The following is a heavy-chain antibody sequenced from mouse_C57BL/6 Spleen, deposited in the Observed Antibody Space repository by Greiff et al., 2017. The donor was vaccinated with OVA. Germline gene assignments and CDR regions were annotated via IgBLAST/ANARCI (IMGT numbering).Heavy chain of an antibody. CDR1: GYSFTDYN. Sequence: VQLQQSGPELVKPGASVKISCKASGYSFTDYNMNWVKQSNGKSLEWIGVINPNYGTTSYNQKFKGKATFTVDQSSSTAYMQLNSLTSEDSVVYYCARALIYDGYYHAMDYWGQGTSVTVSS. CDR2: INPNYGTT. V-gene: IGHV1-39*01. J-gene: IGHJ4*01. D-gene: IGHD2-3*01. CDR3: ARALIYDGYYHAMDY.